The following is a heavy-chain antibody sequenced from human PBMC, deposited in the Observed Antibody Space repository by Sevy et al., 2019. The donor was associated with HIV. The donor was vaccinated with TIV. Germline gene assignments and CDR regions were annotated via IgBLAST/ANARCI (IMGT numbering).Heavy chain of an antibody. Sequence: GGSLRLSCAASGFTFSSYAMSWVRQAPGKGLEWVSAISGSGGSTYYADSVKGRFTISRDNSKNTLYLQMNSLRAEDTAVYYWAKSSADGGDYPDLDFDHWGQGTLVTVSS. V-gene: IGHV3-23*01. CDR3: AKSSADGGDYPDLDFDH. D-gene: IGHD2-21*02. CDR2: ISGSGGST. J-gene: IGHJ4*02. CDR1: GFTFSSYA.